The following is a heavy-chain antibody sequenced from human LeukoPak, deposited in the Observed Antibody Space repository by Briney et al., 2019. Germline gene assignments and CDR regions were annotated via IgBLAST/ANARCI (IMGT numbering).Heavy chain of an antibody. J-gene: IGHJ3*02. D-gene: IGHD2-2*01. CDR3: AARYCSSTSCYPHAFDI. V-gene: IGHV1-24*01. CDR1: EYTLTELS. Sequence: ASVKVSCKVSEYTLTELSMHWVRQAPGKGLEWMGGFDPEDGETIYAQKFQGRVTMTEDTSTDTAYMELSSLRSEDTAVYYCAARYCSSTSCYPHAFDIWGQGTMVTVSS. CDR2: FDPEDGET.